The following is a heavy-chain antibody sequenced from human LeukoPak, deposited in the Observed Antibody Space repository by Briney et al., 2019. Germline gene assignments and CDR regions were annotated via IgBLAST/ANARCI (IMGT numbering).Heavy chain of an antibody. Sequence: PGRSLRLSCAASGFTFSSYWMSWVRQAPGKGLEWVANIKQDGSEKYYVDSVKGRFTISRGNAKNSLYLQMNSLRAEDTAVYYCARLHYDVLTGPFDYWGQGTLVTVSS. J-gene: IGHJ4*02. V-gene: IGHV3-7*01. CDR3: ARLHYDVLTGPFDY. CDR2: IKQDGSEK. CDR1: GFTFSSYW. D-gene: IGHD3-9*01.